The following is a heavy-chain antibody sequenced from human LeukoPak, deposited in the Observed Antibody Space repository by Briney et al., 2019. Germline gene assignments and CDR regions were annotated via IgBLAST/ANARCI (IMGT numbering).Heavy chain of an antibody. D-gene: IGHD1-1*01. CDR2: IYYSGST. Sequence: SETLSLTCTVSGGSISSSSYYWSWIRQPPGKGLEWIGYIYYSGSTNYNPSLKSRVTISVDTSKNQFSLKLSSVTAADTAVYYCARGGTSPDYWGQGTLVTVSS. CDR1: GGSISSSSYY. CDR3: ARGGTSPDY. J-gene: IGHJ4*02. V-gene: IGHV4-61*01.